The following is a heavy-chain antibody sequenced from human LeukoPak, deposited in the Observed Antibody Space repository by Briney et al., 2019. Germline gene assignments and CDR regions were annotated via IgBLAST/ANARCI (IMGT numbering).Heavy chain of an antibody. CDR1: GGSISSYY. CDR3: ARVSRSSYHPFDY. D-gene: IGHD6-13*01. J-gene: IGHJ4*02. CDR2: IYYSGST. Sequence: PSETLSLTCTVSGGSISSYYWSWIRQPPGKGLEWIGYIYYSGSTNYNPSLKSRVTISVDTSKNQFSLKLSSVTAADTAVYYCARVSRSSYHPFDYWGQGTLVTVSS. V-gene: IGHV4-59*01.